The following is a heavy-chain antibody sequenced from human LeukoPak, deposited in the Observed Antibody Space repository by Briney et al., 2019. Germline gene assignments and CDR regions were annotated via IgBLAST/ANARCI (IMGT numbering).Heavy chain of an antibody. CDR1: GGSISSDY. Sequence: PSETLSLTCTVSGGSISSDYWSWIRQPPGKGLEWIGYIYYSGRTNYNPPLKSRITISVNTSKNHFSLKLSSVTAADPAVYYCVRGFYSPHYWGQGTLVTVSS. CDR2: IYYSGRT. J-gene: IGHJ4*02. CDR3: VRGFYSPHY. V-gene: IGHV4-59*12. D-gene: IGHD4-11*01.